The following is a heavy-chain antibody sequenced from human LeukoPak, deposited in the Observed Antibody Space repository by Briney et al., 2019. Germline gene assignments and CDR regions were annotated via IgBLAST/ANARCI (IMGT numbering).Heavy chain of an antibody. CDR2: ISDSGNT. Sequence: GGSLRLSCAASGFTFNTYSMSWVRQAPGKGLEWVSAISDSGNTYHADSVKGRFTISRDSSKNTLFLQMNRLRPEDAAVYYCAKAPVTTCRGAYCYPFDYWGQGTLVTVSS. CDR3: AKAPVTTCRGAYCYPFDY. D-gene: IGHD2-21*01. J-gene: IGHJ4*02. V-gene: IGHV3-23*01. CDR1: GFTFNTYS.